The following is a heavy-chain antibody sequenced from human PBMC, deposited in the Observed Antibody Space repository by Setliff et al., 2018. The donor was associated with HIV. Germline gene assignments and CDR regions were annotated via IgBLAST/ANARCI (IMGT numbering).Heavy chain of an antibody. D-gene: IGHD3-3*01. Sequence: PGGSLRLSCAASGFTFSSYAMHWVRQAPGKGLEWVAVISYDGINKYYADSVKGRFTISRDNSENTLYLQMNSLRAEDTAVYYCARERLRFLEWLPLDYWGQGTLVTVSS. J-gene: IGHJ4*02. CDR1: GFTFSSYA. CDR2: ISYDGINK. CDR3: ARERLRFLEWLPLDY. V-gene: IGHV3-30*04.